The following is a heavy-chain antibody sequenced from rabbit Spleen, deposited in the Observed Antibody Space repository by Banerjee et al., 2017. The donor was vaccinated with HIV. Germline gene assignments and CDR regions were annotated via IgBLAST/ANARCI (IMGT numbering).Heavy chain of an antibody. CDR1: GFSFSSNDY. D-gene: IGHD8-1*01. Sequence: QSLVESGGDLVKTGASLTLTCTASGFSFSSNDYMCWVRHAPGKGLEWISCITGSSSDFTYSATWAKGRFTISKTSSTTVTLQMTSLTVADTATYFCARDTGSSFSSYGMDLWGQGTLVTVS. V-gene: IGHV1S40*01. J-gene: IGHJ6*01. CDR2: ITGSSSDFT. CDR3: ARDTGSSFSSYGMDL.